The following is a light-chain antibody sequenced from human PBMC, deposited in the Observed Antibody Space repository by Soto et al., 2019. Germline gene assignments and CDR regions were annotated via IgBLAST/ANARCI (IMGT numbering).Light chain of an antibody. CDR3: QQYENLPT. CDR1: QNINNY. V-gene: IGKV1-33*01. Sequence: DIQMTQSPSSLSASVGDRVTITCQASQNINNYLNWYQQKPGRAPKLLINDASNLEAGVPSRFRGSGFGTDFTFTISRLQPEDIATYYCQQYENLPTFGQGTRLEIK. CDR2: DAS. J-gene: IGKJ5*01.